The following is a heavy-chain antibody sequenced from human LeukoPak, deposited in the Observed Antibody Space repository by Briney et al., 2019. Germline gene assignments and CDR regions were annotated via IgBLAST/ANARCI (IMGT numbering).Heavy chain of an antibody. CDR2: ISSSGTYI. J-gene: IGHJ4*02. D-gene: IGHD2-15*01. V-gene: IGHV3-21*01. CDR3: ARGYCSGGYCDGIDY. Sequence: GGSLRLSCAASGFMFGSSSMNWVRQAPGKGLEWVSSISSSGTYIYYADSLKGRFTISRDNVKRSLYLEMYDLRTDDTALYYCARGYCSGGYCDGIDYWGQGTPVTVSS. CDR1: GFMFGSSS.